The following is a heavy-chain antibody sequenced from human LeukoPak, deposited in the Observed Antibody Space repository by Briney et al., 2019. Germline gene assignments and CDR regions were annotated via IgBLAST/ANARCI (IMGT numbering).Heavy chain of an antibody. CDR3: ARDGDY. Sequence: SETLSLTCTVSGGSASSVTYYWHWIRQPPGKGLEWIGYISYSGTTNYNPSVKSRVTISVDTSKNQFSLKLSSVTAADTAVYYCARDGDYWGQGTLVTVSS. CDR1: GGSASSVTYY. J-gene: IGHJ4*02. V-gene: IGHV4-61*01. CDR2: ISYSGTT.